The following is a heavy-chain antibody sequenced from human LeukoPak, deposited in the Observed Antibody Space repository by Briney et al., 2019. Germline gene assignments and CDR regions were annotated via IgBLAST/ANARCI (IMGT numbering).Heavy chain of an antibody. V-gene: IGHV3-11*01. J-gene: IGHJ4*02. D-gene: IGHD6-6*01. CDR2: ISGSGNTK. Sequence: PGGSLRLSCAASGFTFSDSYMSWVRQAPGKGLEWVSYISGSGNTKYYADPVKGRFASSRDNAKNSLYLQMSSLRAEDTAVYYCARERGSSNTNYFDSWGQGTLVTVSS. CDR1: GFTFSDSY. CDR3: ARERGSSNTNYFDS.